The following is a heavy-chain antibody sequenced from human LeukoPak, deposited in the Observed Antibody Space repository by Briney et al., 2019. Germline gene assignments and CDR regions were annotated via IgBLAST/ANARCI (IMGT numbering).Heavy chain of an antibody. D-gene: IGHD3-10*01. CDR3: ATSFSGTYPDSDY. J-gene: IGHJ4*02. V-gene: IGHV4-59*08. CDR2: IYDSGST. Sequence: PSKTLSLTCTVSGGSISNSYWSWIRQPPGKGPEWICYIYDSGSTNYNPSLRSRVTISVDTSQNQISLNLTSVTAADTAVYYCATSFSGTYPDSDYWGQGTLVTVSS. CDR1: GGSISNSY.